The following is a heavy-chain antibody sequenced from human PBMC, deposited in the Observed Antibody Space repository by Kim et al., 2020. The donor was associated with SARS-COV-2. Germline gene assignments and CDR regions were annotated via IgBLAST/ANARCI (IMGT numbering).Heavy chain of an antibody. J-gene: IGHJ4*02. D-gene: IGHD5-12*01. Sequence: IYDAYTVSGRFVLSRDTAKNALYLQMGSLRVEDTAVYYCERGGYSGYDLDHWGPGTLVTVSS. CDR2: I. V-gene: IGHV3-21*01. CDR3: ERGGYSGYDLDH.